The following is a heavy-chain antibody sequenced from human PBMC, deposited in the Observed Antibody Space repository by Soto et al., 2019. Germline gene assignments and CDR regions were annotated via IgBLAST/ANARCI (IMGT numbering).Heavy chain of an antibody. CDR3: ARDMHYYYCMDV. V-gene: IGHV3-74*01. CDR2: INSDGSST. J-gene: IGHJ6*03. CDR1: GFTFSSYW. Sequence: EVQLVESGGGLVQPGGSLRLSCAASGFTFSSYWMHWVRQAPGKWLVWVSRINSDGSSTSYADSVKGRFTISRDNANNTLYLQMTSLSGEDTAVYYCARDMHYYYCMDVWGKGTTVTVTS.